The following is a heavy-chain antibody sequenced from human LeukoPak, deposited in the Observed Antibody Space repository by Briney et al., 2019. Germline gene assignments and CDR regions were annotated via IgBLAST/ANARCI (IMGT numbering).Heavy chain of an antibody. V-gene: IGHV3-15*01. J-gene: IGHJ4*02. CDR3: TTDERAAMGY. Sequence: GGSLRLSCAASGGIFSNAWMSWVRQAPGKGLEWVGRIKSKTDGGTTDYAAPVKGRFTISRGDSKKTVYLQMNSLKTEDTAVYYCTTDERAAMGYWGQGTLVTVSS. D-gene: IGHD1-1*01. CDR1: GGIFSNAW. CDR2: IKSKTDGGTT.